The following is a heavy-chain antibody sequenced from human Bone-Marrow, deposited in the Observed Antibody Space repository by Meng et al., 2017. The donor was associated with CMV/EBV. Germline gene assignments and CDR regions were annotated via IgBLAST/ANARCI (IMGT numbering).Heavy chain of an antibody. V-gene: IGHV1-46*01. CDR3: ARCKDVDTARRYYYYGMDV. CDR2: INPSGGST. Sequence: ASVKVSCKASGYTFTSYDINWVRQAPGQGLEWMGIINPSGGSTSYAQKFQGRVTMTRDTSTSTVYMELSSLRSEDTAVYYCARCKDVDTARRYYYYGMDVWGQGTTVTVSS. CDR1: GYTFTSYD. J-gene: IGHJ6*02. D-gene: IGHD5-18*01.